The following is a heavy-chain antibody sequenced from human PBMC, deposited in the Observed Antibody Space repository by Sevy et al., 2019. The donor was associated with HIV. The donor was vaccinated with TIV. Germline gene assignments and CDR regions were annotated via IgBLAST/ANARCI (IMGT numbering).Heavy chain of an antibody. CDR3: ATDLFPQAYCGGDCYRLDY. D-gene: IGHD2-21*02. Sequence: ASVKVSCKVSRYTLTELSMHWVRQAPGKGLEWMGGFDPEDGETIYAQKFQGRVTMTEDTSTDTAYMELSSLRSEDTAVYYCATDLFPQAYCGGDCYRLDYWGQGTLVTVSS. CDR2: FDPEDGET. CDR1: RYTLTELS. J-gene: IGHJ4*02. V-gene: IGHV1-24*01.